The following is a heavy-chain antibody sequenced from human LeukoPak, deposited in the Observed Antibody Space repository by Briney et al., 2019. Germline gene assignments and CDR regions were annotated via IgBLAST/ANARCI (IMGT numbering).Heavy chain of an antibody. Sequence: GGSLRLSCAASGFTFSSYWMTRVRRAPGKGLEWVASIKQDGSVRHYVDSVRGRFTVSRDNAKNSLYLQMNSLRAGDTAVYYCAREEVGAGSAFDIWGQGTMATVSS. D-gene: IGHD1-26*01. CDR2: IKQDGSVR. CDR3: AREEVGAGSAFDI. CDR1: GFTFSSYW. J-gene: IGHJ3*02. V-gene: IGHV3-7*01.